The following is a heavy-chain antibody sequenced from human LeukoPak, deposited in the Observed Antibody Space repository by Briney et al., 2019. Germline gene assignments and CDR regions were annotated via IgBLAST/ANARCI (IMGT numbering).Heavy chain of an antibody. D-gene: IGHD6-6*01. J-gene: IGHJ6*03. CDR3: AKSAVNIAARPYYYYMDV. CDR1: GFTFRSYG. CDR2: ISSSSSYI. Sequence: GGSLRLSCAASGFTFRSYGMSWVRQAPGKGLEWVSSISSSSSYIYYADSMKGRFTISRDNSKNTLYLQMNSLRAEDTAVYYCAKSAVNIAARPYYYYMDVWGKGTTVTVSS. V-gene: IGHV3-21*04.